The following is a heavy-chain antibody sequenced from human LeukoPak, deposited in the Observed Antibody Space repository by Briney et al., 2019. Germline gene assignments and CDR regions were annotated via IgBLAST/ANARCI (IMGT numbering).Heavy chain of an antibody. D-gene: IGHD5-18*01. J-gene: IGHJ4*02. CDR1: GGSISSGSYY. CDR2: IYTSGST. Sequence: SQTLSLTCTVSGGSISSGSYYWSWIRQPAGKGLEWIGRIYTSGSTNYNPSLKSRVTISVDTSKNQFSLKLSSVTAADTAVYYCARRRAMGYFDYWGQGTLVTVSS. CDR3: ARRRAMGYFDY. V-gene: IGHV4-61*02.